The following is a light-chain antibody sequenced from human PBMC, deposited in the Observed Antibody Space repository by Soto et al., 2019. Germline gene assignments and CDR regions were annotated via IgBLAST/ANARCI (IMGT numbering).Light chain of an antibody. CDR2: GAS. CDR3: QQYNNWPLT. J-gene: IGKJ4*01. Sequence: EIVMTQSPGTLSVSPGERATLACRASQSVSSNLAWYQQKPGQVPRLLIYGASTRATGIPVRFSGSGSGTDFTLTISSLQSEDSAVYYCQQYNNWPLTFGGGSKVEIK. CDR1: QSVSSN. V-gene: IGKV3-15*01.